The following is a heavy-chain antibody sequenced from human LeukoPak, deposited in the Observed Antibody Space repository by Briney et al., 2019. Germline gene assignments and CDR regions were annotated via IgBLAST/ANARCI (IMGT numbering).Heavy chain of an antibody. D-gene: IGHD3-3*01. CDR3: ARHVHYDFVTGLFDP. CDR2: IYYSGNT. V-gene: IGHV4-39*01. Sequence: SETLSLTCTVSGGSISSSNYYWGWIRQPPGKGLEWIGSIYYSGNTYYNPSLKSRVTISVDTSKNHFSLNLNSVTAADTAMYYCARHVHYDFVTGLFDPWGQGTLVTVSS. J-gene: IGHJ5*02. CDR1: GGSISSSNYY.